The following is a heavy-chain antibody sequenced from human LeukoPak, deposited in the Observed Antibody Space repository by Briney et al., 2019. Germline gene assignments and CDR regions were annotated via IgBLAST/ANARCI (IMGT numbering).Heavy chain of an antibody. CDR2: TYYRCKLYN. D-gene: IGHD1-14*01. V-gene: IGHV6-1*01. J-gene: IGHJ2*01. CDR3: ARGFARSFDL. Sequence: SQTLSLTCAISGDSVSSNSASWNWIRQSPSRGLEWLGRTYYRCKLYNDDAVSMKSRITINPDTSKKQSSLQLTSVPPEDTAVYYCARGFARSFDLWGRGTLLTVSS. CDR1: GDSVSSNSAS.